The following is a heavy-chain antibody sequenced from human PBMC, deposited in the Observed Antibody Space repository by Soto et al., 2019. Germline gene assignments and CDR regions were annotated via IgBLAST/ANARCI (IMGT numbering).Heavy chain of an antibody. Sequence: SETLSLTCTVSGDSISSYYWSWIRQPPGKGLEWIGYIYYSGSTNYNPSLKSRVTISVDTSKNQFSLKLSSVTAADTAVYYCARMRDFWSGYLTYYFDYWGQGTLVTVSS. CDR2: IYYSGST. CDR1: GDSISSYY. V-gene: IGHV4-59*01. D-gene: IGHD3-3*01. J-gene: IGHJ4*02. CDR3: ARMRDFWSGYLTYYFDY.